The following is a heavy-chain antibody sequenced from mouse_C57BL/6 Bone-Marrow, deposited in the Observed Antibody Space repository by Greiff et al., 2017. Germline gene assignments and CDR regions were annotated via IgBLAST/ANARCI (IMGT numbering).Heavy chain of an antibody. Sequence: QVQLQQSGAELARPGASVKLSCKASGYTFTSYGISWVKQRTGQGLEWIGEIYPRSGNTYYNEKFKGKATLTADKSSSPAYMELRSLTSEDSAVYFCASRDYYGSSFDYWGQGTTLTVSS. CDR3: ASRDYYGSSFDY. D-gene: IGHD1-1*01. J-gene: IGHJ2*01. V-gene: IGHV1-81*01. CDR1: GYTFTSYG. CDR2: IYPRSGNT.